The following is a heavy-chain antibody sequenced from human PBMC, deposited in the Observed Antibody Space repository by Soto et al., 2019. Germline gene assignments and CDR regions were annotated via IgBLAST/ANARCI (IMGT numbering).Heavy chain of an antibody. J-gene: IGHJ4*02. D-gene: IGHD1-7*01. CDR1: GYTMTVDY. V-gene: IGHV1-8*02. CDR3: FTGTTHREIDY. Sequence: PLKGSCKSSGYTMTVDYMHWGRQAPGQGLEWMGWINPNSGNTGYAQKFQGRVTMTRNTSISTAYMELSSLRSEDTAVYYCFTGTTHREIDYWGQGTLVTVSS. CDR2: INPNSGNT.